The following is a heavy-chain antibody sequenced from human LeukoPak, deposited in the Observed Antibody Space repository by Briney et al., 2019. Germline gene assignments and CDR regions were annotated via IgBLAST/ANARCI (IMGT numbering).Heavy chain of an antibody. J-gene: IGHJ4*02. V-gene: IGHV3-30*02. CDR2: LRYDGSTA. CDR1: GFPLSSYG. Sequence: GGSLSLSCAASGFPLSSYGMNWVRQAPGKGLDWVAFLRYDGSTAFYEDSVKGRFTISRDSSKNTLYLQMNSLTPADTAIYYCAKDPYGGTYPSYFDYWGQGTLVTVSS. CDR3: AKDPYGGTYPSYFDY. D-gene: IGHD1-26*01.